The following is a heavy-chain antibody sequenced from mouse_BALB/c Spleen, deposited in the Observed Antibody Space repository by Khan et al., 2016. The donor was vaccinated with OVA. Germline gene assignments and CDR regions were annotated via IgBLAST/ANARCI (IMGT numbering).Heavy chain of an antibody. V-gene: IGHV5-6*01. J-gene: IGHJ4*01. Sequence: EVQLVESGGDLVKPGGSLKLSCAASGFTFSSYGMSWVRQTPDKRLEWVATISSGGHYTYFPDSVRGRFTISRDNAKNTLSLQMSRLKSEDTALYYCARSMTTTKGDYYAMDYWCQGTSVTVSS. CDR1: GFTFSSYG. CDR2: ISSGGHYT. CDR3: ARSMTTTKGDYYAMDY. D-gene: IGHD2-4*01.